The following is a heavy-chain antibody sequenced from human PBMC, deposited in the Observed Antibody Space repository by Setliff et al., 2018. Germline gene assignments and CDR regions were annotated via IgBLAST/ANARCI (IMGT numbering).Heavy chain of an antibody. CDR3: ARSRLYGGWFDP. J-gene: IGHJ5*02. CDR2: INPNSGGT. CDR1: GYTFTGYF. Sequence: ASVKVSCKASGYTFTGYFIHWVRQAPGQGLEWMGWINPNSGGTNYAQKLQGRVTMTRDTSISTAYMELSRLRSDDTAVYSCARSRLYGGWFDPWGQGTLVTVSS. V-gene: IGHV1-2*02. D-gene: IGHD4-17*01.